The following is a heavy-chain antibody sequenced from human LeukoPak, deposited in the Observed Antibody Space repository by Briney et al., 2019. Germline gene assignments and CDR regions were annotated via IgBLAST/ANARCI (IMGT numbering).Heavy chain of an antibody. V-gene: IGHV1-69*05. CDR3: AGDGLTYDSSAQTL. J-gene: IGHJ4*02. Sequence: GASVKVSCKASGGTFSSYAISWVRQAPGQGLEWMGGIIPIFGTANYAQKFQGRVTITTDESTSTAYMELSSLRSEDTAVYYCAGDGLTYDSSAQTLWGQGTLVTVSS. D-gene: IGHD3-22*01. CDR1: GGTFSSYA. CDR2: IIPIFGTA.